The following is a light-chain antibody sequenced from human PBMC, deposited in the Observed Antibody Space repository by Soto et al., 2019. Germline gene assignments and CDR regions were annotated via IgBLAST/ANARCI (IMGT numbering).Light chain of an antibody. Sequence: SYELTQPPSVSVAPGQTARMTWGGSDNGSKPVHWYQQKPGQAPVLVVFDNSDRASGIPERLSGSNSGNTATLTISRVEAGDEADYYCQVWDSSSDRLVVFGGGTKLTVL. CDR1: DNGSKP. V-gene: IGLV3-21*02. CDR2: DNS. CDR3: QVWDSSSDRLVV. J-gene: IGLJ2*01.